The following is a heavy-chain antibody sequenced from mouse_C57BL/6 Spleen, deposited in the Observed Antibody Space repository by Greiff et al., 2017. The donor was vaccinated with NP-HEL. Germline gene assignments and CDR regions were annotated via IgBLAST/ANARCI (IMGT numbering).Heavy chain of an antibody. D-gene: IGHD1-1*01. CDR3: AREWGYGSSGSWFAY. CDR2: IYPGSGST. J-gene: IGHJ3*01. Sequence: VQLQQPGAELVKPGASVKMSCKASGYTFTSYWITWVKQRPGQGLEWIGDIYPGSGSTNYNEKFKSKATLTVDTSSSTAYMQLSSLTSGDSAVYYCAREWGYGSSGSWFAYWGQGTLVTVSA. CDR1: GYTFTSYW. V-gene: IGHV1-55*01.